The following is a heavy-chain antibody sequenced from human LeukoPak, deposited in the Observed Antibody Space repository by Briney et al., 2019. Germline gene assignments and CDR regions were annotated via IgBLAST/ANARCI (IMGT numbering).Heavy chain of an antibody. Sequence: PSETLSLTCTVSGGSISSGGYYWSWIRQHPGKGLEWIGYIYYSGGTYYNPSLKSRVTISVDTSKNQFSLKLSSVTAADTAVYYCARVRGACSSTSCYRGLWFDPWGQGTLVTVSS. CDR3: ARVRGACSSTSCYRGLWFDP. J-gene: IGHJ5*02. V-gene: IGHV4-31*03. CDR2: IYYSGGT. D-gene: IGHD2-2*02. CDR1: GGSISSGGYY.